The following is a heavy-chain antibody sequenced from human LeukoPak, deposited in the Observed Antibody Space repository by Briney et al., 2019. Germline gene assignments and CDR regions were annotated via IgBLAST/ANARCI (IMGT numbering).Heavy chain of an antibody. V-gene: IGHV3-48*03. CDR3: ARDPPDY. CDR1: GFTFSSYE. Sequence: PGGSLRLSCAASGFTFSSYEMNWVRQAPGKGLEWVSYILNSGTTTYYADSVKGRFTISRDKAKNSLYLQMNSLRAEDTGVYYCARDPPDYWGQGILVTVSS. J-gene: IGHJ4*02. CDR2: ILNSGTTT.